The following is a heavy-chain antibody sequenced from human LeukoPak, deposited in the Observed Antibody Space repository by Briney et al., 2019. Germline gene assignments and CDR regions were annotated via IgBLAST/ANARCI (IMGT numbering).Heavy chain of an antibody. Sequence: SETLSLTCTVSGGSISSSSYYWGWIRQPPGKGLEWIGSIYYSGSTYYNPSLKSRVTISVDTSKNQFSLKLSSVTAADTAVYYCARENSQGPQTYVNWCDPWGQGTLVTVSS. J-gene: IGHJ5*02. CDR1: GGSISSSSYY. V-gene: IGHV4-39*07. D-gene: IGHD1-7*01. CDR3: ARENSQGPQTYVNWCDP. CDR2: IYYSGST.